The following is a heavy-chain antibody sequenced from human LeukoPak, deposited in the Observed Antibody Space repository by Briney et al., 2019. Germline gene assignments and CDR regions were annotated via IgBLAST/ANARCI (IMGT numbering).Heavy chain of an antibody. CDR1: GFTFSSYA. CDR3: ARVFGYYMDV. Sequence: PGGSLRLSCAASGFTFSSYAMNWVRQAPGKGLEWVSYISSSGSTIYYADSVKGRFTISRDNAKNSLYLQMNSLRAEDTAVYYCARVFGYYMDVWGKGTTVTVSS. D-gene: IGHD3-10*01. V-gene: IGHV3-48*03. CDR2: ISSSGSTI. J-gene: IGHJ6*03.